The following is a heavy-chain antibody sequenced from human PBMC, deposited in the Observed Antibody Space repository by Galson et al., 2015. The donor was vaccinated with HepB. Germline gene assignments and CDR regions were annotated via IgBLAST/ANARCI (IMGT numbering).Heavy chain of an antibody. D-gene: IGHD5-18*01. J-gene: IGHJ4*02. CDR1: GYSFTNYA. CDR2: INTGNGNT. Sequence: SVKVSCKASGYSFTNYAMHWVRQAPGQRLEWMGWINTGNGNTKFSQRFQDRVTLTRDTSASTVYMELSSLRSEDTSVYYCAREGGTGGYSYGNYYFDYWGQGTLVTVSS. CDR3: AREGGTGGYSYGNYYFDY. V-gene: IGHV1-3*04.